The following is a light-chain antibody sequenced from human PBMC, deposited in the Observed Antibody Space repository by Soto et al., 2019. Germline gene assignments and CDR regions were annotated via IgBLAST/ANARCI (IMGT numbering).Light chain of an antibody. Sequence: QSALTQPASVSGSPGQSITISCAXTXSXVGGYNYDSWYQQHPGKVPRLIISDVNKRPSGVSDRFSGSKSGNTASLTISGLEAEDEDDYYCASFTRSVTVVFGGGTKLTVL. J-gene: IGLJ2*01. CDR2: DVN. CDR3: ASFTRSVTVV. V-gene: IGLV2-14*03. CDR1: XSXVGGYNY.